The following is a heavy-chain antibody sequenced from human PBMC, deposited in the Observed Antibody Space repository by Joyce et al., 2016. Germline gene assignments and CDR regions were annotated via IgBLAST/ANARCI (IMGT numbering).Heavy chain of an antibody. CDR3: ARLVVVDATWFDP. Sequence: EVQLVQSGAEVKKPGESLKISCKGSGYRFTNYWIGWVRQMPGKGLEWMQIIYPGDSDTRYSPSFQGHVTISADKSISTAYLQWSSLRASDTATYYCARLVVVDATWFDPWGQGTLVTVSS. CDR2: IYPGDSDT. CDR1: GYRFTNYW. V-gene: IGHV5-51*01. J-gene: IGHJ5*02. D-gene: IGHD2-15*01.